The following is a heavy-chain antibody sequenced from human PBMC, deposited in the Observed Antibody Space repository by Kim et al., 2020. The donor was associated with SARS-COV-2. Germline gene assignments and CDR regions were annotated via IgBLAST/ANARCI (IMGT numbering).Heavy chain of an antibody. J-gene: IGHJ3*01. V-gene: IGHV3-30-3*01. D-gene: IGHD2-2*01. Sequence: GGSLRLSCAASGINFRRNTLHWVRQAPGKGLEWVAVISNDGNIKYYADSVKGRFTISRDNYKKTLYVQMNSLRTEDTAIYYCVRDLGSCSISNCYSSAFDLWGQGTKVTVSS. CDR2: ISNDGNIK. CDR3: VRDLGSCSISNCYSSAFDL. CDR1: GINFRRNT.